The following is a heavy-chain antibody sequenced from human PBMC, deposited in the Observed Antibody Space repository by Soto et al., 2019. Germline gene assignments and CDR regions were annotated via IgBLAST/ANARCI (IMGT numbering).Heavy chain of an antibody. CDR3: TRSYSTSSSPLS. Sequence: PPETLRDTWSVSGGSMRKYYWNGCRQPPGRGLEWIGYVYHSGSTNYNPSLKSRVSMSVDVSRNHFSLTLHSVTAADTAVYVFTRSYSTSSSPLSWG. V-gene: IGHV4-59*01. CDR2: VYHSGST. J-gene: IGHJ5*01. CDR1: GGSMRKYY. D-gene: IGHD6-6*01.